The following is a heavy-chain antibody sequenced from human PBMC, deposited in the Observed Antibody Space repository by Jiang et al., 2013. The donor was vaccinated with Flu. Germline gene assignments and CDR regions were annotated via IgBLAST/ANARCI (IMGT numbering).Heavy chain of an antibody. D-gene: IGHD2-15*01. CDR2: IYHSGST. CDR3: ARSICSGGSCYSSDYFDY. J-gene: IGHJ4*02. Sequence: GPGLVKPSETLSLTCTVSGYSISSGYYWGWIRQPPGKGLEWIGSIYHSGSTYYNPSLKSRVTISVDTSKNQFSLKLSSVTAADTAVYYCARSICSGGSCYSSDYFDYWGQGTLVTVSS. CDR1: GYSISSGYY. V-gene: IGHV4-38-2*02.